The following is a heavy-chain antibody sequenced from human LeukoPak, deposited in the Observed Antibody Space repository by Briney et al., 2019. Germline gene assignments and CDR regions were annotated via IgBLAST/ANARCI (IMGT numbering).Heavy chain of an antibody. J-gene: IGHJ4*02. CDR3: AKDYYRDGSCPFPFLDS. CDR2: ITGTGGR. D-gene: IGHD2-15*01. V-gene: IGHV3-23*01. CDR1: GFTLTNHG. Sequence: GGSLRLSCAVSGFTLTNHGVSGVRQAPGKGLEWVSIITGTGGRYYGDSVKGRFILSRDNSKNTVYMQMSSLRAEDTATYYCAKDYYRDGSCPFPFLDSWGQGTLVTVSS.